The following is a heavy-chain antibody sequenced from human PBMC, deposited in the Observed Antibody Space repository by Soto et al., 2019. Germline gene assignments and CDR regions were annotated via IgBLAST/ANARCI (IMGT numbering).Heavy chain of an antibody. CDR3: AREVYYYDSSGYYYFDY. CDR1: GGTFSSYA. J-gene: IGHJ4*02. D-gene: IGHD3-22*01. CDR2: IIPIFGTA. V-gene: IGHV1-69*01. Sequence: QVQLVQSGAEVKKPGSSVKVSCKASGGTFSSYAISWVRQAPGQGLEWMGGIIPIFGTANYAQKFQGRVTITADESTRTAYMELSSLRSEDTAVYYCAREVYYYDSSGYYYFDYWGQGTLVTVSS.